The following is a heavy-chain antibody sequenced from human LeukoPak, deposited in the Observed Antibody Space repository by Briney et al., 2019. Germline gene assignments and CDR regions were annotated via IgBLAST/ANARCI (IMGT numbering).Heavy chain of an antibody. D-gene: IGHD2-15*01. J-gene: IGHJ6*03. V-gene: IGHV5-51*01. CDR2: IHPSDSDT. Sequence: GESLKISCKGSGYNFTTYWIGWVRQMPGKGLEWMGIIHPSDSDTRYSPSFQGQVTISADKSIATAYLQWSSLKASDTAMYYCARHDTIGFRMFYMDVWGKGTTVTVSS. CDR3: ARHDTIGFRMFYMDV. CDR1: GYNFTTYW.